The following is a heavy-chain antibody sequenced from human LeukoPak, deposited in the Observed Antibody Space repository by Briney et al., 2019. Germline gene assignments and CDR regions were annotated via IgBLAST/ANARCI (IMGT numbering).Heavy chain of an antibody. Sequence: GGSLRLSCAASGFTFSSYAMSWVRQAPGKGLEWVSSLSGSGSSTYFADSVKGRFTISRDNSKNTLYLQMNSLRAEDTAVYYCAKGAAAFDIWGQGTMVTVSS. CDR2: LSGSGSST. D-gene: IGHD6-13*01. CDR3: AKGAAAFDI. J-gene: IGHJ3*02. CDR1: GFTFSSYA. V-gene: IGHV3-23*01.